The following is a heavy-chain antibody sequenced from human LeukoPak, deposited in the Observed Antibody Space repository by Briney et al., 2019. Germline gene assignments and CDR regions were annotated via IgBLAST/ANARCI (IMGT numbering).Heavy chain of an antibody. Sequence: GGSLRLSCAASGFTFSSYGMHWVRQAPGKGLEWVAVISYDGSNKYYADSVKGPFTISRDNSKNTLYLQMNSLRAEDTAVYYCAKDREGSGYDLSYFDYWGQGTLVTVSS. CDR3: AKDREGSGYDLSYFDY. V-gene: IGHV3-30*18. CDR1: GFTFSSYG. J-gene: IGHJ4*02. CDR2: ISYDGSNK. D-gene: IGHD5-12*01.